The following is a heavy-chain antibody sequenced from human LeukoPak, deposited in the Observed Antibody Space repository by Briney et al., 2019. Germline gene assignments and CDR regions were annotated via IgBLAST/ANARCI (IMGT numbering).Heavy chain of an antibody. J-gene: IGHJ4*02. V-gene: IGHV3-15*01. CDR2: IKRKGDDGTI. CDR3: TAGTGRSDFEY. D-gene: IGHD3/OR15-3a*01. CDR1: GFTFSNAW. Sequence: GGSLRLSCAASGFTFSNAWMSWVRQAPGRGLEWVGRIKRKGDDGTIDYAAPVKGRLSISRDDSKNTLYLQMNSLKSEDTAVYYCTAGTGRSDFEYRGQGTLVTVSS.